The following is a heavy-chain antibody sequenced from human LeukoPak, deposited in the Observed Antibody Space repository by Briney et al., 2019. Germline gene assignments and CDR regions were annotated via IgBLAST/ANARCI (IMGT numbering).Heavy chain of an antibody. CDR2: TYYRSKWYT. D-gene: IGHD3-10*01. CDR3: ARLGSGSNY. J-gene: IGHJ4*02. Sequence: SQTLSLTCAISGDSVSSNSAAWIWIRQSPSRGLEWLGRTYYRSKWYTEYAVSVKSRIIINPDTSKNQFSLQLSFVNPEDTAVYYCARLGSGSNYWGQGTLVTVSS. CDR1: GDSVSSNSAA. V-gene: IGHV6-1*01.